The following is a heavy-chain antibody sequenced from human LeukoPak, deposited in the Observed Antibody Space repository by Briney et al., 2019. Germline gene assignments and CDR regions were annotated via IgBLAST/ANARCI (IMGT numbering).Heavy chain of an antibody. D-gene: IGHD4-17*01. CDR3: AKFGDPGPFDY. Sequence: PGGSLRLSCAASGFTFDDYAMHWVRQAPGKGLEWVSLISGDGGSTYYADSVKGRFTISRDNSKNSLYLQMNSLRTEGTALYYCAKFGDPGPFDYWGQGTLVTVSS. CDR1: GFTFDDYA. V-gene: IGHV3-43*02. CDR2: ISGDGGST. J-gene: IGHJ4*02.